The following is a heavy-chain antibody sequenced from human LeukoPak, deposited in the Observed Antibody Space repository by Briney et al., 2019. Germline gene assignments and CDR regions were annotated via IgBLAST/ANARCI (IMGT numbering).Heavy chain of an antibody. CDR1: GGSISSGSYF. J-gene: IGHJ4*02. Sequence: SETLSLTCTVSGGSISSGSYFWGWIRQPAGKGLEWIGRIYTSGTTNYNPSLKSRVTISVDTSKNQFSLKLSSVTAADTAVYYCARHISSGGTYAHFDYWGQGTLVTVSS. D-gene: IGHD1-26*01. V-gene: IGHV4-61*02. CDR3: ARHISSGGTYAHFDY. CDR2: IYTSGTT.